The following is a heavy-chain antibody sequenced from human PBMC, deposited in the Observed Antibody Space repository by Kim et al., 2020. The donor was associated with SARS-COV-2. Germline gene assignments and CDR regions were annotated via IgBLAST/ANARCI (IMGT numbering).Heavy chain of an antibody. V-gene: IGHV4-34*01. CDR2: IHPSGSS. Sequence: SETLSLTCAVYGGSCSNNYCIWIRQSSGKGLEWIGEIHPSGSSNYNPSLKSRVTISMDTSKNQFSLKLTSVTAADTAVYYCTRGSDAYKSGRDWGQGTQVTVSS. CDR1: GGSCSNNY. D-gene: IGHD6-25*01. CDR3: TRGSDAYKSGRD. J-gene: IGHJ4*02.